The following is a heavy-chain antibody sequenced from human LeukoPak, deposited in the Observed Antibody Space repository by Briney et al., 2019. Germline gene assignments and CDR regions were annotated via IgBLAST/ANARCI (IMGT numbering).Heavy chain of an antibody. J-gene: IGHJ4*02. V-gene: IGHV3-23*01. Sequence: AGSLRLSCAGSGFTFRYYDMSWLRQAPGQGLEGFSAISGSGTTTHYADSVKGRFTVSRDNSKNTVFLQMHSLGAEDTAVYYCLKGETDTGTLTHVYWGPGTLVTVSS. CDR3: LKGETDTGTLTHVY. CDR1: GFTFRYYD. D-gene: IGHD1-14*01. CDR2: ISGSGTTT.